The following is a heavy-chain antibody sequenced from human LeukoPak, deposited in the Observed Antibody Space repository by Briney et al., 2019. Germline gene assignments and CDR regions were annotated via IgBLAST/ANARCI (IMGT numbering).Heavy chain of an antibody. CDR2: IIPILGIP. D-gene: IGHD5-18*01. J-gene: IGHJ4*02. CDR3: ARGFTAMARSFFDY. CDR1: GGTFSSYA. Sequence: GASVKVSCKASGGTFSSYAINWVRQAPGQGLEWMGRIIPILGIPNHAQKFQGRVTITADKSTSTAYMELSSLRSEDTAVYYCARGFTAMARSFFDYWGQGTLVTVSS. V-gene: IGHV1-69*04.